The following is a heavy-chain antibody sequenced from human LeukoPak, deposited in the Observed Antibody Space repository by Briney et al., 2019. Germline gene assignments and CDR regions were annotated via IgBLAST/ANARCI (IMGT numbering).Heavy chain of an antibody. D-gene: IGHD5-24*01. CDR3: ARSRDGYNLSDY. J-gene: IGHJ4*02. Sequence: SETLSLTCTVSGGSISSYYWSWIRQPPGKGLEWIGYIYYSGSTNYNPSLKSRVTISVDTSKNQFSLKLSSVTAADTAVYYCARSRDGYNLSDYWGQGTLVTVSS. CDR2: IYYSGST. V-gene: IGHV4-59*01. CDR1: GGSISSYY.